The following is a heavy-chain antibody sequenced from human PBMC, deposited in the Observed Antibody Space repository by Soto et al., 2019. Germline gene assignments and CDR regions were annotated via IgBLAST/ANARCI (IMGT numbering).Heavy chain of an antibody. D-gene: IGHD2-8*02. CDR2: ISGYNGNT. CDR1: DNTFTHYG. J-gene: IGHJ6*02. CDR3: AATGGNYFGLDV. Sequence: GASVKVSCKSSDNTFTHYGINCVRQAPGQGLEWMGWISGYNGNTKYAQKFQDRVTMTADTSTRTAFMEVRSLTSDDTGVYFCAATGGNYFGLDVWGQGTTVTVSS. V-gene: IGHV1-18*01.